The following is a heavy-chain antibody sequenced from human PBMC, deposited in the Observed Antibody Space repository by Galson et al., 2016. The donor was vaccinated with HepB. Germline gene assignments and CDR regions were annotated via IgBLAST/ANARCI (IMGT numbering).Heavy chain of an antibody. CDR2: MSGSGGTT. CDR1: GFTFRNYA. J-gene: IGHJ4*02. V-gene: IGHV3-23*01. CDR3: AREAVATFKGDFDY. D-gene: IGHD5-12*01. Sequence: LSLSCAASGFTFRNYAMGWVRQAPGQGLEWVAGMSGSGGTTNSADSLTGRFLIPRDNSKNMMYLQMNSMRAEDTAIYYYAREAVATFKGDFDYWGQGTLVTVSS.